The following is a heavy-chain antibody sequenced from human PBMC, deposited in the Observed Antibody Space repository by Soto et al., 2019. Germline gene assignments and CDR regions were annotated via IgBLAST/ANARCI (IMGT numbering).Heavy chain of an antibody. D-gene: IGHD3-22*01. CDR2: INHSGST. CDR3: ARGRVIVVY. CDR1: GGSFSGYY. J-gene: IGHJ4*02. Sequence: QVQLQQWGAGLLKPSETLSLTCAVYGGSFSGYYWSWILQPPWKGLEWIGEINHSGSTNYNPSLKSRVTISVDTSKNQFSLKLSSVTAADTAVYDCARGRVIVVYWGQGTLVPVSS. V-gene: IGHV4-34*01.